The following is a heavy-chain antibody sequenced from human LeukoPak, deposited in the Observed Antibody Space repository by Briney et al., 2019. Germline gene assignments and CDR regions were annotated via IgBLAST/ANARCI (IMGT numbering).Heavy chain of an antibody. J-gene: IGHJ4*02. V-gene: IGHV3-48*03. CDR1: GFTFRAYA. CDR3: ARESGLRGITMNY. CDR2: ISSSGSTI. Sequence: GGSLRLSCAASGFTFRAYAMHWVRQAPGKGLEWVSYISSSGSTIYYADSVKGRFTISRDNAKNSLYLQMNSLRAEDTAVYYCARESGLRGITMNYWGQGTLVTVSS. D-gene: IGHD3-22*01.